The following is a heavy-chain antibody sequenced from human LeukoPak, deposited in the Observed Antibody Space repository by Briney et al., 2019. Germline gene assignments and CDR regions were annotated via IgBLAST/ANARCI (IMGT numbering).Heavy chain of an antibody. J-gene: IGHJ4*02. CDR1: GYTFTSYW. Sequence: GEPLKISCKVSGYTFTSYWIGWVRQMPGKGLEWMGIIYPGNSDTKYRSAFQGQVTISVDKSINTANLQWSSLKSSDTAIYYCARLDDYAWGRYRFDYWGQGTLVTVSS. CDR3: ARLDDYAWGRYRFDY. CDR2: IYPGNSDT. D-gene: IGHD3-16*02. V-gene: IGHV5-51*01.